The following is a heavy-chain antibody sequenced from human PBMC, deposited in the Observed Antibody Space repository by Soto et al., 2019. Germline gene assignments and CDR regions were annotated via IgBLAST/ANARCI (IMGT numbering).Heavy chain of an antibody. CDR1: GLSLSNFGMG. V-gene: IGHV2-5*01. Sequence: SGPTLVNPTQTLTLTCTFSGLSLSNFGMGVGWIRQPQGKALEWLALIYWNDDKRYSPSLNSRLTLAEDTSKNLVVLTLTNLDPVDAAPYYRVNSPDRSPSDYWGHGTLVTVPS. J-gene: IGHJ4*03. CDR2: IYWNDDK. CDR3: VNSPDRSPSDY.